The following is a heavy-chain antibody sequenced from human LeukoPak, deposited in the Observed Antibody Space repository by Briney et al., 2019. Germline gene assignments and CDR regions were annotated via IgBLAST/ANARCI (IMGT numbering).Heavy chain of an antibody. CDR2: ISGSGGST. D-gene: IGHD3-10*01. Sequence: GGSLRLSCAASGFTFSDYAMHWVRQAPGKGLEWVSAISGSGGSTYYADSVKGRFTISRDNSKNTLYLQMNSLRAEDTAVYYCAKSNYGSGSYVIWDYWGQGTLVTVSS. J-gene: IGHJ4*02. CDR3: AKSNYGSGSYVIWDY. CDR1: GFTFSDYA. V-gene: IGHV3-23*01.